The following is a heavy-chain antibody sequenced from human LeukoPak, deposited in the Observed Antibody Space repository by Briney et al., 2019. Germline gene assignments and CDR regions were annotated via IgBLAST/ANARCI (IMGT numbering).Heavy chain of an antibody. D-gene: IGHD5-24*01. Sequence: SETLSLTCTVSGGSISSSSYYWGWIRQPPGKGLEWIGSIYSSGTTYYNPSLKSRVTISVDTSKNQFSLKLSSVTAADTAVYYCARLPAVRDDYNLVFGYFGYWGQGTLVTVSS. CDR3: ARLPAVRDDYNLVFGYFGY. V-gene: IGHV4-39*01. CDR1: GGSISSSSYY. CDR2: IYSSGTT. J-gene: IGHJ4*02.